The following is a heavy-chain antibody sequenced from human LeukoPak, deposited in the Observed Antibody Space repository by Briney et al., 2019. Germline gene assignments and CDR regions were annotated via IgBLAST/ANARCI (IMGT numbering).Heavy chain of an antibody. D-gene: IGHD3-22*01. CDR2: INHSGST. V-gene: IGHV4-34*01. CDR3: VSYYYDSSGYYSA. Sequence: SETLSLTCAVYGGSFSGYYWSWIRQPPGKGLEWIGEINHSGSTNYNPSLKSQVTISVDTSKNQFSLKLSSVTAADTAVYYCVSYYYDSSGYYSAWGQGTLVTVSS. CDR1: GGSFSGYY. J-gene: IGHJ5*02.